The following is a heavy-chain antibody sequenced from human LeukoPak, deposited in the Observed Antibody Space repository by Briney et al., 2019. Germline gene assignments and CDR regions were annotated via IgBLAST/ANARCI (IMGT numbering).Heavy chain of an antibody. V-gene: IGHV1-69*05. J-gene: IGHJ3*02. CDR3: ARAGNAIAYCGGDCARGAFDI. CDR2: IIPIFGTA. Sequence: SVKVSCKASGGTFSSYAISWVRQAPGQGLEWMGGIIPIFGTANYAQKFQGRVTITTDESTSTAYMELSSLRSEDTAVYYCARAGNAIAYCGGDCARGAFDIWGQGTMVTVSS. D-gene: IGHD2-21*01. CDR1: GGTFSSYA.